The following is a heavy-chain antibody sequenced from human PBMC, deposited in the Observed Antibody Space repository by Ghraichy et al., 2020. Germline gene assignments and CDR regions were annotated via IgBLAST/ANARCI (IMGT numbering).Heavy chain of an antibody. J-gene: IGHJ2*01. Sequence: SETLSLTCTVSGGSISSGGYYWSWIRQHPGKGLEWIGYIYYSGSTYYNPSLKSRVTISVDTSKNQFSLKLSSVTAADTAVYYCARLYYDFWSGLSPRYFDLWGRGTLVTVSS. CDR3: ARLYYDFWSGLSPRYFDL. CDR2: IYYSGST. CDR1: GGSISSGGYY. D-gene: IGHD3-3*01. V-gene: IGHV4-31*03.